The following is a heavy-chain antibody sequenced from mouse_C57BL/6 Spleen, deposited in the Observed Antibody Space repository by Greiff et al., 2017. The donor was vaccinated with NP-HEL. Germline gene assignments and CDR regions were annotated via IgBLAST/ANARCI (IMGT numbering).Heavy chain of an antibody. CDR3: ARNPYSNYDYAMDY. D-gene: IGHD2-5*01. J-gene: IGHJ4*01. CDR2: IWSGGST. V-gene: IGHV2-2*01. CDR1: GFSLTSYG. Sequence: VQVVESGPGLVQPSQSLSITCTVSGFSLTSYGVHWVRQSPGKGLEWLGVIWSGGSTDYNAAFISRLSISKDNSKSQVFFKMNSLQADDTAIYYCARNPYSNYDYAMDYWGQGTSVTVSS.